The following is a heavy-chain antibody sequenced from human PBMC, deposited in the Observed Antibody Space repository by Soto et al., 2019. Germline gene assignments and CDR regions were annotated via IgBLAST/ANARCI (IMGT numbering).Heavy chain of an antibody. J-gene: IGHJ4*02. CDR1: GFTFSNVW. D-gene: IGHD6-19*01. CDR2: IKSKTDGGTT. CDR3: TPLALKYSSGWYEFSD. V-gene: IGHV3-15*07. Sequence: EVQLVESGGGLVKPGGSLRLSCAASGFTFSNVWMNWVRQAPGKGLEWVGRIKSKTDGGTTDYAAPVKGRFNISRGDSKNTLYLQMNSLKTEDTAVYYCTPLALKYSSGWYEFSDWGQGTLVNVSS.